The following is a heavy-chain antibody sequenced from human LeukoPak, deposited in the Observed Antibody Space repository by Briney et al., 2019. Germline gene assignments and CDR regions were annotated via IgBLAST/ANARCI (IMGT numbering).Heavy chain of an antibody. Sequence: GGTLRLSCAASGFTFSSQGMSWVRQTPGKGLEWVSAISGSGGGTYYAESVKGRFTISRDNSKNMVYLHMDSLRVEDTAVYHCTKDPLSVAGIDSWGQGTLVTVSS. D-gene: IGHD6-19*01. J-gene: IGHJ4*02. CDR1: GFTFSSQG. CDR3: TKDPLSVAGIDS. CDR2: ISGSGGGT. V-gene: IGHV3-23*01.